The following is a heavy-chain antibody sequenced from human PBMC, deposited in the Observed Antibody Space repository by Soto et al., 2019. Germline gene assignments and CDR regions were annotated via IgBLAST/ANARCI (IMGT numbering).Heavy chain of an antibody. V-gene: IGHV4-59*08. D-gene: IGHD3-22*01. CDR2: IYYSGST. CDR3: ARSKITQPALCSGYDVAWFDP. J-gene: IGHJ5*02. CDR1: GGSVSSYY. Sequence: SETLCLTCTVSGGSVSSYYWSWIRQPPGKGLEWIGYIYYSGSTNYNPSLKSRVTISVDTSKNQFSLKLSSVTAADTTVYYCARSKITQPALCSGYDVAWFDPWGQGTLVTVSS.